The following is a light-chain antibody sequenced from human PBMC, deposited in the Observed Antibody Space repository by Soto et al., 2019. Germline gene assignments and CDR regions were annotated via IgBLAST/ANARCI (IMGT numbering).Light chain of an antibody. J-gene: IGKJ2*01. CDR2: VVS. Sequence: EIVLTQSPGTLSLSPGERATLSCRASQSVTNNYIAWYQQKPGQAPRLLLYVVSNRATGVPDRFGGSGSGTDFNLTISRLEPEDFAVYYCQQYCDPPYTFGQGTKLEIK. V-gene: IGKV3-20*01. CDR3: QQYCDPPYT. CDR1: QSVTNNY.